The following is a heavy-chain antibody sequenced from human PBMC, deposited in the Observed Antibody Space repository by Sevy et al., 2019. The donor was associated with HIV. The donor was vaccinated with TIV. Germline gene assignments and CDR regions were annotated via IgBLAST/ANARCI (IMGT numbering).Heavy chain of an antibody. CDR2: FDPEDGKT. Sequence: ASVKVSCKVSGYTITQLSMHWVRQAPGKGLEWMGSFDPEDGKTVHAQKFQGRVTMTEDTSTDIAYMELSSLRSEDTAMYYCATTKDYYDSSGSPFDYWGQGTLVTVSS. CDR1: GYTITQLS. D-gene: IGHD3-22*01. CDR3: ATTKDYYDSSGSPFDY. V-gene: IGHV1-24*01. J-gene: IGHJ4*02.